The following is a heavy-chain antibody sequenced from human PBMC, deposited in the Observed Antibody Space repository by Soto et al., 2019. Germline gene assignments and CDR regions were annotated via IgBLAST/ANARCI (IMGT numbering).Heavy chain of an antibody. Sequence: GWSLRLSCAASGFTFSSYWMHWFPQAPGKGLVWVSRINSDGSSTSYADSVKGRFTISRDNAKNTLYLQMNSLRAEDTAVYYCARFVVAATPSYWGQGTLVTVSS. D-gene: IGHD2-15*01. V-gene: IGHV3-74*01. CDR1: GFTFSSYW. CDR3: ARFVVAATPSY. CDR2: INSDGSST. J-gene: IGHJ4*02.